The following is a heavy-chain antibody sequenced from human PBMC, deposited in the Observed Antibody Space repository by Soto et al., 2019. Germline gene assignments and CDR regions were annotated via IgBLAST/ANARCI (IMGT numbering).Heavy chain of an antibody. D-gene: IGHD2-2*02. CDR2: IYYSGST. CDR1: GGSVSSGSYY. J-gene: IGHJ4*02. Sequence: QVQLQESGPGLVKPSETLSLTCTVSGGSVSSGSYYWSWIRQPPGKGLEWIGYIYYSGSTNYNPSLKSRVTISVDTSKNQFSLKLSSVTAADTAVYYCARGDGYTSPINWGQGTLVTVSS. V-gene: IGHV4-61*01. CDR3: ARGDGYTSPIN.